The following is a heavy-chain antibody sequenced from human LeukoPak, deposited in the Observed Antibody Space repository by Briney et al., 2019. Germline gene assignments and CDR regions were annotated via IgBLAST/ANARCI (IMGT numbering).Heavy chain of an antibody. CDR3: ARGRPHGNDY. CDR2: IASDGSST. J-gene: IGHJ4*02. V-gene: IGHV3-74*01. Sequence: GGSLRLSCASSGFTFSSYWMNWVRQAPGKGLVWVSRIASDGSSTTYADSVKGRFSISRDNAKNTLYLQMNSLRVEDTAVYYCARGRPHGNDYWGQGTLVTVSS. CDR1: GFTFSSYW. D-gene: IGHD4-23*01.